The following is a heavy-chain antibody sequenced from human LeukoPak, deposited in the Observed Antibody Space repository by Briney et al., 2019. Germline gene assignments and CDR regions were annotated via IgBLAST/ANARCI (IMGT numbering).Heavy chain of an antibody. CDR1: GGSINSSSYY. Sequence: PSETLSLTCTVSGGSINSSSYYWGWIRQPPGKGLEWIGSIYYSGSTYYNPSLKSRVTISVDTSKNQFSLKLSSVTAADTAVYYCARVYCSGGSCYFGDYWGQGTLVTVSS. CDR2: IYYSGST. V-gene: IGHV4-39*01. CDR3: ARVYCSGGSCYFGDY. D-gene: IGHD2-15*01. J-gene: IGHJ4*02.